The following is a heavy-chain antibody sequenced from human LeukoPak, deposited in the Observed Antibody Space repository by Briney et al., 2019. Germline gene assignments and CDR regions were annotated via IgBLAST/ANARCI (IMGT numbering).Heavy chain of an antibody. CDR1: GYSVSSTFY. CDR3: ANADSEDYFDY. CDR2: FYHDETT. J-gene: IGHJ4*02. Sequence: PSETLSLTCSVSGYSVSSTFYWGWIRQPPGKGLEWIGSFYHDETTYYNPSLKSRVTLSVDSSKRHFYLDLYSVTAADTAVYYCANADSEDYFDYWGRGALVIVSS. D-gene: IGHD2-15*01. V-gene: IGHV4-38-2*02.